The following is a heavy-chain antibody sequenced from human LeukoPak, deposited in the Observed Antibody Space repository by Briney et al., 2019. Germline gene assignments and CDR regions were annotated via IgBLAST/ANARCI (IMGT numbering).Heavy chain of an antibody. CDR1: GFNFSSYW. CDR2: IKQDGSEK. V-gene: IGHV3-7*03. Sequence: PGGSLRLSCAASGFNFSSYWMTWVRQAPGKGLEWVANIKQDGSEKYYVDSLKGRFTISRDNAKNSLYLQMNSLRADDTGVYYCARDRRGPFDYWGQGTLVTVPS. J-gene: IGHJ4*02. CDR3: ARDRRGPFDY. D-gene: IGHD3-10*01.